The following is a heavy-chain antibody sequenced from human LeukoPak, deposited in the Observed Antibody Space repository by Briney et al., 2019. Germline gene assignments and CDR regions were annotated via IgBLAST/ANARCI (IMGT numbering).Heavy chain of an antibody. J-gene: IGHJ2*01. V-gene: IGHV4-38-2*02. D-gene: IGHD6-13*01. Sequence: SETLSLTCTVSGYSFSSGYYWGWIRQSPGEGLEWIGNIYHSGISYYNPSLKSRVTISLDTSKNQFSLKLTSVTAADTALYYCARGGAAAVNWYFDLWGRGTLVTVSS. CDR1: GYSFSSGYY. CDR2: IYHSGIS. CDR3: ARGGAAAVNWYFDL.